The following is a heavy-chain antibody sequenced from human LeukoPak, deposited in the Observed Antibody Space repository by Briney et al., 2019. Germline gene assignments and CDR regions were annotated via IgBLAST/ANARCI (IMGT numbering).Heavy chain of an antibody. D-gene: IGHD6-13*01. J-gene: IGHJ4*02. CDR1: GYSFATYW. CDR2: IYPGDSDT. V-gene: IGHV5-51*01. CDR3: ANGRYTSSWYYFDY. Sequence: GESLMISCKGSGYSFATYWIGWVRQMPGKGLEWMGIIYPGDSDTRYSPSFQGQVTISADKSISTAYLQWSSLKASDTAMYYCANGRYTSSWYYFDYWGQGTLVTVSS.